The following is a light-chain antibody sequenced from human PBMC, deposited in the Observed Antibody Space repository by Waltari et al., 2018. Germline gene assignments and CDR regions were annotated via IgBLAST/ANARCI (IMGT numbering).Light chain of an antibody. Sequence: EVVMTQSPATLSVSPGERATLSCRASQSVSSFVAWYQQKPGQAPRLLIYGASTRATGIPARFSGSGSGTEFTLTISSLQSEDFAVYYCQQYNDWPPLTFGGGTMVEIK. CDR2: GAS. CDR3: QQYNDWPPLT. V-gene: IGKV3-15*01. CDR1: QSVSSF. J-gene: IGKJ4*01.